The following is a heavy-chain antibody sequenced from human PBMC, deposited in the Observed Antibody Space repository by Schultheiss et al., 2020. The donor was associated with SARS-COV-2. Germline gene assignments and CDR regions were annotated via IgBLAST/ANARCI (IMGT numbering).Heavy chain of an antibody. CDR3: ASGPGGDYSNYGGGY. CDR1: GFTFSDYY. D-gene: IGHD4-11*01. J-gene: IGHJ4*02. V-gene: IGHV4-34*01. Sequence: GSLRLSCAASGFTFSDYYMSWIRQPPGKGLEWIGEINHSGSTNYNPSLKSRVTISVDTSKNQFSLKLSSVTAADTAVYYCASGPGGDYSNYGGGYWGQGTLVTVSS. CDR2: INHSGST.